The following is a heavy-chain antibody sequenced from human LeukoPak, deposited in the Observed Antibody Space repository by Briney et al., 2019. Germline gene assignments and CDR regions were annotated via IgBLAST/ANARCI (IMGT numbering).Heavy chain of an antibody. V-gene: IGHV3-21*01. CDR1: GFTFSSYS. Sequence: GGSLRLSCAASGFTFSSYSMNWVRQAPGKGLEWVSSISSSSSYIYYADSVKGRFTISRDNAKNSLYLQMNSLRAEDTAVYYCARAARDGYNYVFDYWGQGTLVTVSS. J-gene: IGHJ4*02. CDR2: ISSSSSYI. D-gene: IGHD5-24*01. CDR3: ARAARDGYNYVFDY.